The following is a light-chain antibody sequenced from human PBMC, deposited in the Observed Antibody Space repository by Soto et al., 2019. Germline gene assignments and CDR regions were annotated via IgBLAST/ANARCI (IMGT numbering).Light chain of an antibody. CDR1: QSVSTY. J-gene: IGKJ5*01. CDR2: DAS. CDR3: QQLSTWPLIT. V-gene: IGKV3-11*01. Sequence: EIVLTQSPATLSLSPGERATLSCRASQSVSTYLAWYQQKPGLAPRLLIYDASNRATGIPARFSGSGSGTDFTLPISSLEPEDFAVYYCQQLSTWPLITCGQGTRLEIK.